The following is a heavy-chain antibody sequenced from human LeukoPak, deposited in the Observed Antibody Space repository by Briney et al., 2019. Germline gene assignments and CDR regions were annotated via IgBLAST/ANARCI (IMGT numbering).Heavy chain of an antibody. Sequence: PGGSLRLSCAASGFTFSSYWMHWVRQAPGKGLVWVSRINSDGSSTSYADSVKGRFTISRDNAKNTLYLQMNSLRAEDTAVYYCASHRVTIFGVVIPFDPWGQGTLVTVSS. D-gene: IGHD3-3*01. CDR2: INSDGSST. V-gene: IGHV3-74*01. CDR1: GFTFSSYW. J-gene: IGHJ5*02. CDR3: ASHRVTIFGVVIPFDP.